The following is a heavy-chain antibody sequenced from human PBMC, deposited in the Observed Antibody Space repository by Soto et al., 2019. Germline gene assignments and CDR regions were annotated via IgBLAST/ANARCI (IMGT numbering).Heavy chain of an antibody. V-gene: IGHV4-38-2*01. CDR2: IYSGTT. D-gene: IGHD3-10*01. CDR1: GYSITSANY. CDR3: AKKGYYPSGKINLFDS. J-gene: IGHJ4*02. Sequence: SETLYLTSAVSGYSITSANYWGWIRQAPGKGLEWIGSIYSGTTYYNPSLKSRVTISQDTSKNQFSLRLTSVTAADTAIYYCAKKGYYPSGKINLFDSWGQGTLVTAPQ.